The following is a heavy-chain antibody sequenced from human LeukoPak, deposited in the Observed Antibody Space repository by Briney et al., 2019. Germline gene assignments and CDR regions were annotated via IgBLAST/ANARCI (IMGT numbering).Heavy chain of an antibody. V-gene: IGHV1-46*01. Sequence: VASVKVSCKASGYSFTRDFIHWVLQAPGQGLEWMGIIIPSDGSTSYAQKFQGRVTMTRDTSTSTVYMELSSLRSEDTAVYYCARGKVVTMLRGLIITFFYYWGRGTLVTVSS. D-gene: IGHD3-10*01. J-gene: IGHJ4*02. CDR2: IIPSDGST. CDR3: ARGKVVTMLRGLIITFFYY. CDR1: GYSFTRDF.